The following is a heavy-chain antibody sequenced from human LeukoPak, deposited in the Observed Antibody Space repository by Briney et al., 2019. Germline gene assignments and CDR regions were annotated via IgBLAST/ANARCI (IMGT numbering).Heavy chain of an antibody. CDR2: ISPDGCTT. CDR3: ATEGEEWTNFDY. V-gene: IGHV3-30*04. J-gene: IGHJ4*02. D-gene: IGHD3-3*01. Sequence: GGSLRLSCAVSGITFSTTGLHWVRQAPGKGLEWVALISPDGCTTFYTDSMKGRLTIPRDNSNNTVYLQMNSLRLEDTALYYCATEGEEWTNFDYWGQGTMVTVCS. CDR1: GITFSTTG.